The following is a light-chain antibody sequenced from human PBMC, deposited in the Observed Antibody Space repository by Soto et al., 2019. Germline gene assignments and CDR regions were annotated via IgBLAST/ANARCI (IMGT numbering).Light chain of an antibody. CDR1: QSISSW. V-gene: IGKV1-5*03. J-gene: IGKJ5*01. CDR2: KAS. CDR3: QRYNSYLYT. Sequence: DIQMTQSPSTLSASVGDRVTITCRASQSISSWLAWYQQKPGKAPNLLIYKASSLESGVPSRFSGSGSGTEFTLTISSLQPDDFATYYCQRYNSYLYTFGQGTRLEIK.